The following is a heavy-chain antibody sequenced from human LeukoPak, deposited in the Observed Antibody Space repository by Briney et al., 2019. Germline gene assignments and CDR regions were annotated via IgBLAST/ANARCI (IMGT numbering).Heavy chain of an antibody. CDR1: GFTFSSYA. CDR3: ASLIVGARYAFDI. Sequence: GGSLRLSCAASGFTFSSYAMSWVRQAPGKGLEWVSAISGSGGSTYYADSVKGRFTISRDNSKNTLYLQMNSLRAEDTAVYYCASLIVGARYAFDIWGQGTMVTVSS. CDR2: ISGSGGST. J-gene: IGHJ3*02. V-gene: IGHV3-23*01. D-gene: IGHD1-26*01.